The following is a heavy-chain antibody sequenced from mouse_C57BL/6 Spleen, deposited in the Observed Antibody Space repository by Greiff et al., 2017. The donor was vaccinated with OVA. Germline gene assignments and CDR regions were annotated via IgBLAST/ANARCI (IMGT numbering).Heavy chain of an antibody. Sequence: VNLVESGPGLVAPSQSLSITCTVSGFSLTSYGVHWVRQPPGKGLEWLVVIWSDGSTTYNSALKSRLSISKDNSKSQVFLKMNSLQTDDTAMYYCARHDGYPYYAMDYWGQGTSVTVSS. CDR3: ARHDGYPYYAMDY. D-gene: IGHD2-3*01. CDR2: IWSDGST. J-gene: IGHJ4*01. CDR1: GFSLTSYG. V-gene: IGHV2-6-1*01.